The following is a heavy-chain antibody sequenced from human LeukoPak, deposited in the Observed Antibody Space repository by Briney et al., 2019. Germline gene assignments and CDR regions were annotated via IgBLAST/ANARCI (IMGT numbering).Heavy chain of an antibody. CDR2: INTNTGNP. D-gene: IGHD3-16*02. Sequence: ASVKVSCKASGYTFTNYAMNWVRQAPGQGLEWMGWINTNTGNPTYAQGFTGRFVFSLDTSVSTAYLQIRGLKAEDTAVYYCARAFQSLGGLSLPDFWGQGTLVTVSS. CDR3: ARAFQSLGGLSLPDF. V-gene: IGHV7-4-1*02. CDR1: GYTFTNYA. J-gene: IGHJ4*02.